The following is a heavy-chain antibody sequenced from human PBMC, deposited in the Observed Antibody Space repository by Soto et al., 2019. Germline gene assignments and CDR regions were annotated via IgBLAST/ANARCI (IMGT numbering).Heavy chain of an antibody. CDR1: GGSFSSYY. Sequence: SETLSLSCTVSGGSFSSYYWSWIRQPPGKGLEWSGYSYYRGSTNYNPSLKRRVTRSVRRSQSQVSLKLSAVTAAETAVYYCARNRLNYLDYRGQGTLVTV. V-gene: IGHV4-59*01. J-gene: IGHJ4*02. CDR3: ARNRLNYLDY. CDR2: SYYRGST.